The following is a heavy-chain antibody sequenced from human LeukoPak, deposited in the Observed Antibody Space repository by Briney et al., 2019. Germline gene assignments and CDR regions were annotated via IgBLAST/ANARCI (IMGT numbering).Heavy chain of an antibody. Sequence: PGGSLRLSCEASGLTFYGYWMHWFRQVPGKGLVWVSEINGAGTKKNYADSVRGRFTVSRDNAKDTVFLQMDSLRVEDTAVYYCARGTLGAPGIDHWGQGTLVSVSS. CDR3: ARGTLGAPGIDH. CDR2: INGAGTKK. D-gene: IGHD6-13*01. V-gene: IGHV3-74*01. CDR1: GLTFYGYW. J-gene: IGHJ4*02.